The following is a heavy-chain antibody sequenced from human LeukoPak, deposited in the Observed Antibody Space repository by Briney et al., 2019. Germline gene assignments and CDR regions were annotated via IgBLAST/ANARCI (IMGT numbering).Heavy chain of an antibody. V-gene: IGHV4-38-2*01. CDR3: ARVGGDDSTGHYSVDY. CDR1: GYSITSTYW. Sequence: PSETLSLTCAVSGYSITSTYWWGWIRQIPGRGLEWIGSLHHSGSTSYSPSLKSRVTISVDTSKNQFSLRLSSVTAADTAVYYCARVGGDDSTGHYSVDYWGQGTLVTVSS. D-gene: IGHD3-22*01. J-gene: IGHJ4*02. CDR2: LHHSGST.